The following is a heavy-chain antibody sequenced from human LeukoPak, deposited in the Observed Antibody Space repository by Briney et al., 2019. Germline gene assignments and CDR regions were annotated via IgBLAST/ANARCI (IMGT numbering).Heavy chain of an antibody. V-gene: IGHV1-69*02. Sequence: ASVKVSCKASGGTFSSYTISWVRQAPGQGLEWMERIIPILGIANYAQKFQGRVTITADKSTSTAYMELSSLRSEDTAVYYCAIIPLRRQGVWRQGTMVTVSS. CDR3: AIIPLRRQGV. CDR1: GGTFSSYT. CDR2: IIPILGIA. D-gene: IGHD3-16*01. J-gene: IGHJ3*01.